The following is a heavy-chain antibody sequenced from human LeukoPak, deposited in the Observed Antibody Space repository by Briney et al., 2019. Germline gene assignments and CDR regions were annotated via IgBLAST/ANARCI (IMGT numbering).Heavy chain of an antibody. V-gene: IGHV3-15*01. Sequence: GGSLRLSCAASGFTFSNAWMSWVRQAPGKGLEWVGRIKTNSDGGTADYAVPVEGRFTISRDDSKNTLYLQMNSLKTEDTAVYYCTQGAAPAYFDYWGQGTLVTVS. CDR1: GFTFSNAW. CDR3: TQGAAPAYFDY. CDR2: IKTNSDGGTA. J-gene: IGHJ4*02. D-gene: IGHD6-13*01.